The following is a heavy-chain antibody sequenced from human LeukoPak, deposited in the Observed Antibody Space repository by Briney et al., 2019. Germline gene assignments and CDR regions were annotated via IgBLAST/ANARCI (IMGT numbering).Heavy chain of an antibody. D-gene: IGHD3-3*01. V-gene: IGHV5-51*01. CDR1: GYSFTTYW. J-gene: IGHJ5*02. CDR3: ARGFWSGTNWFDP. Sequence: GESLKISCRGSGYSFTTYWIGWVRQMPGKGLEWMGIINPGDSDIRYSPSFQGQVTISADKSISTAYLQWSSLKASDTAMYYCARGFWSGTNWFDPWGQGTLVTVSS. CDR2: INPGDSDI.